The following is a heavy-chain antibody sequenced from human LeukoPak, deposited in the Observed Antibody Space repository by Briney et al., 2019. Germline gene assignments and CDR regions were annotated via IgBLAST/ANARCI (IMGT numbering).Heavy chain of an antibody. Sequence: PGGSLRLSCAASGFTFSSYSMNWVRQAPGKGLEWVSSISTSSSYIYYADSVKGRFTISRDNAKNSLYLQMNSLRAEDTAVYYCARDPPLYSSSPPVFDYWGQGTLVTVSS. CDR3: ARDPPLYSSSPPVFDY. CDR2: ISTSSSYI. V-gene: IGHV3-21*01. J-gene: IGHJ4*02. CDR1: GFTFSSYS. D-gene: IGHD6-6*01.